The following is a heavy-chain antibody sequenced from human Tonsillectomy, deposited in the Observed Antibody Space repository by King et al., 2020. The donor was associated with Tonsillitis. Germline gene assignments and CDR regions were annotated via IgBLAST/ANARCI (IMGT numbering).Heavy chain of an antibody. Sequence: QLQESGPGLVKPSETLSLTCTVSGGSISSSKYYWGWIWQPPGKGLEWIGSIYYSGSTYYNPSLKSRVTISVDTSKNQFSLNLSSVTAADTAVYYCARQRIVGGGGDWDSWGQGTLVTVSS. CDR2: IYYSGST. D-gene: IGHD2-21*02. V-gene: IGHV4-39*01. CDR3: ARQRIVGGGGDWDS. CDR1: GGSISSSKYY. J-gene: IGHJ5*01.